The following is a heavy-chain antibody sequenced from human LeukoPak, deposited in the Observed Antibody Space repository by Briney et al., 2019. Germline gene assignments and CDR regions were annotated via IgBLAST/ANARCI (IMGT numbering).Heavy chain of an antibody. Sequence: SETLSLTCTVSGGSISSSSYYWGWIRQPPGKGLEWIGSIYYSGSTYYNPSLKSRVTISVDTSKNQFSLKLSSVTAADTAVYYCARGRGAAADNWFDPWGQGTLVTVSS. V-gene: IGHV4-39*01. CDR3: ARGRGAAADNWFDP. J-gene: IGHJ5*02. D-gene: IGHD6-13*01. CDR1: GGSISSSSYY. CDR2: IYYSGST.